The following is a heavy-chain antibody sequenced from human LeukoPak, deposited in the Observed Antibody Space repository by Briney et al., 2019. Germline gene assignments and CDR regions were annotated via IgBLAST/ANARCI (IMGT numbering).Heavy chain of an antibody. V-gene: IGHV3-30*18. D-gene: IGHD5-18*01. CDR3: AKDRYTYGTEYFDY. CDR2: ISYDVSNK. J-gene: IGHJ4*02. CDR1: GFAFSSYG. Sequence: PGRSLRLSCAASGFAFSSYGMHWVRQATGEGLEWVALISYDVSNKYYADSVKGRFTISRDNSKNTLYLQMNSLRAEDTAVYYCAKDRYTYGTEYFDYWGQGTLVTASS.